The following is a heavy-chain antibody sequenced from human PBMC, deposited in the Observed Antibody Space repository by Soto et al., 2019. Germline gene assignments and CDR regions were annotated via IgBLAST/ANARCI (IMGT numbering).Heavy chain of an antibody. CDR1: GGSITSSY. J-gene: IGHJ4*02. CDR2: INHSGNT. CDR3: ARDGTPYAREPVGDY. D-gene: IGHD1-1*01. V-gene: IGHV4-34*01. Sequence: SSETLSLTCAVYGGSITSSYWNWVRQPPGKGLEWIGEINHSGNTKYNPSLKSRVTISVDTSKSQFSLEVTSVTAADTAVYYCARDGTPYAREPVGDYWGQGTLVTVSS.